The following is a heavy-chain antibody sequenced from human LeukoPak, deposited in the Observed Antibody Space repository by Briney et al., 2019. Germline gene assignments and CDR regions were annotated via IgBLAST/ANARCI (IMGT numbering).Heavy chain of an antibody. D-gene: IGHD1-26*01. CDR1: GFTFSSYG. CDR2: ISGSGGST. CDR3: ARDLASFGEWELLIGRAFDI. J-gene: IGHJ3*02. Sequence: GGSLRLSCAASGFTFSSYGMSWVRQAPGKGLEWVSAISGSGGSTYYADSVKGRFTISRDNAKNTLYLQMNSLRAEDTAVYYCARDLASFGEWELLIGRAFDIWGQGTMVTVSS. V-gene: IGHV3-23*01.